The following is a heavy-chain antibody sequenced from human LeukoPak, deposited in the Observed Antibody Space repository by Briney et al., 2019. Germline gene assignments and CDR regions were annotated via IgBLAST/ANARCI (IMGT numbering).Heavy chain of an antibody. CDR1: GFTFSSYA. Sequence: GGSLRLSCAASGFTFSSYAMSWVRQAPGKGLEWVSAISGSGGSTYYADSVKGRFTNSRDNSKNTLYLQMNSLRAEDTAVYYCAKSGLLPGLYFDYWGQGTLVTVSS. CDR2: ISGSGGST. V-gene: IGHV3-23*01. D-gene: IGHD3-22*01. CDR3: AKSGLLPGLYFDY. J-gene: IGHJ4*02.